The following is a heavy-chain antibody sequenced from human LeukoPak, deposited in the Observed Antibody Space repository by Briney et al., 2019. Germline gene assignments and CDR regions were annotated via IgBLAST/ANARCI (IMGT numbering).Heavy chain of an antibody. V-gene: IGHV4-31*03. CDR1: GGSIGSGGYY. CDR2: IYYSGST. Sequence: SQTLSLTCTVSGGSIGSGGYYWSWIRQHPGKGLEWIGYIYYSGSTYYNPSLKSRVTISVDTSKNQFSLKLSSVTAADTAVYYCARFASMVPFDYWGQGTLVTVSS. CDR3: ARFASMVPFDY. D-gene: IGHD3-10*01. J-gene: IGHJ4*02.